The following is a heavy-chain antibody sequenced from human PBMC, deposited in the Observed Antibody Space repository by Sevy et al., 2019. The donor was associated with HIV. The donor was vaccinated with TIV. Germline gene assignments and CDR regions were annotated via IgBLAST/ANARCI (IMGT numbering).Heavy chain of an antibody. CDR1: GGSISTNYY. CDR2: FHYRGNT. J-gene: IGHJ3*02. V-gene: IGHV4-39*01. Sequence: SEILSLTCTVSGGSISTNYYWGWIRQSPGKGLEWIGNFHYRGNTYYNPSLKSRVTISIDTSKNQFSLKLNSVTAADTAVYYCARPYSRNLKDPFDIWGHGTMVTVSS. CDR3: ARPYSRNLKDPFDI. D-gene: IGHD6-13*01.